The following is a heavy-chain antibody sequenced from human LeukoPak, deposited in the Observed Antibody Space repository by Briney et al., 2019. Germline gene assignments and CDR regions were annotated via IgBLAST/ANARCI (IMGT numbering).Heavy chain of an antibody. V-gene: IGHV1-18*01. J-gene: IGHJ4*02. CDR3: ARDLRLRGHFGTVDY. Sequence: ASVKVSCKASGYTFTSYGISGVRQAPGQGLEWMGWISAYNGNTNYAQKLQGRVTMTTDTSTSTAYMELRSLRSDDTAVYYCARDLRLRGHFGTVDYWGQGNLVTVSS. D-gene: IGHD4-17*01. CDR2: ISAYNGNT. CDR1: GYTFTSYG.